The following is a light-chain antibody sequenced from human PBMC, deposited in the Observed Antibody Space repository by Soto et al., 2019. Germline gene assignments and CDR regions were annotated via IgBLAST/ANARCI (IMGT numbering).Light chain of an antibody. CDR1: NSNNGSNA. Sequence: QSVLTQPPSASGTPGQRVTISCSGSNSNNGSNAVNWYQQLPGTAPKLLIHGNDQRPSGVPDRLSGSKSCTSASLAISGLQSEDEADYYCAAWDDRLNAPVFGGGTKLTV. CDR3: AAWDDRLNAPV. CDR2: GND. J-gene: IGLJ2*01. V-gene: IGLV1-44*01.